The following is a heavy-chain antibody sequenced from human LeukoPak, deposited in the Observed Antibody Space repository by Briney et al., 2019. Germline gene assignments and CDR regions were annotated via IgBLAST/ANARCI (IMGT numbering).Heavy chain of an antibody. V-gene: IGHV5-51*01. J-gene: IGHJ4*02. CDR2: IYPGDSDT. D-gene: IGHD4-11*01. CDR3: ARHVGYEYSNYDY. Sequence: GESLKISCKGSGYSFTSYWIGWVRQMPGKGLEWMGIIYPGDSDTRYSPSLQGQVIISADKSISTAYLQWSSLKASDTAMYYCARHVGYEYSNYDYWGQGTLVTVSS. CDR1: GYSFTSYW.